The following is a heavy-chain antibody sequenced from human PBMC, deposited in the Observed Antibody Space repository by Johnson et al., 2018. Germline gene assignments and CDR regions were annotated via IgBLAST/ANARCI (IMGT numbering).Heavy chain of an antibody. V-gene: IGHV3-23*04. Sequence: VQLVESGGGLVQPGGSLSLSCAASGFTFSSYAMNWVRQAPGKGLEWVSTISRSNSRTYYADSVKGRFTISRDNSKNILYLQMNSLRDEDTAIYYCAKNLKSGTYVRAEYFQHWGQGTLVTVSS. D-gene: IGHD1-26*01. CDR1: GFTFSSYA. J-gene: IGHJ1*01. CDR3: AKNLKSGTYVRAEYFQH. CDR2: ISRSNSRT.